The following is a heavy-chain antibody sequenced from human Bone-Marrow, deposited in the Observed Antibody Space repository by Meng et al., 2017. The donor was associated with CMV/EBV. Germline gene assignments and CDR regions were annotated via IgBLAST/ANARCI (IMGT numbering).Heavy chain of an antibody. CDR3: ARAVSWDSSGSPLDY. V-gene: IGHV3-30*04. Sequence: GGSLRLSCAASAFTFRSYAFHWVRQAPGKGLEWVTVISYDGSDKYYADSVKGRFTISRENSKITLYLQINSLRAEDTAVYYCARAVSWDSSGSPLDYWGQGTLVTVSS. J-gene: IGHJ4*02. CDR2: ISYDGSDK. D-gene: IGHD3-22*01. CDR1: AFTFRSYA.